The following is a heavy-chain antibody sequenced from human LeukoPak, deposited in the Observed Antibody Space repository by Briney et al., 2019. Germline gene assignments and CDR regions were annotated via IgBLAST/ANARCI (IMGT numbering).Heavy chain of an antibody. D-gene: IGHD6-13*01. Sequence: ASVTVSCKASGYTFTSYGISWVRQAPGQGLEWMGWISAYNGNTNYAQKLQGRVTMTTDTSTSTAYMELRSLRSDDTAVYYCARAYSSSWYVGYYYYYMDVWGKGTTVTISS. V-gene: IGHV1-18*01. CDR3: ARAYSSSWYVGYYYYYMDV. J-gene: IGHJ6*03. CDR1: GYTFTSYG. CDR2: ISAYNGNT.